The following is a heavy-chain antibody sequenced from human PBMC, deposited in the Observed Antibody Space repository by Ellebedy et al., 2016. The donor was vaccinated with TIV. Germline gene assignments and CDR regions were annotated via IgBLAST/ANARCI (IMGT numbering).Heavy chain of an antibody. CDR1: GYTFTSFG. V-gene: IGHV1-69*13. Sequence: SVKVSCKASGYTFTSFGFSWVRQAPGQGLEWMGGIIPIFGTANYAQKFQGRVTITVDESTSTAYMELRSLRSEDTAVYYCARGKDYGNYVGWFDPWGQGTLVTVSS. J-gene: IGHJ5*02. CDR3: ARGKDYGNYVGWFDP. CDR2: IIPIFGTA. D-gene: IGHD4-11*01.